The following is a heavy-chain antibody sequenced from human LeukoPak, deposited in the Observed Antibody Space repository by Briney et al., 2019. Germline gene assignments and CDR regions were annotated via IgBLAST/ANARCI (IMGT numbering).Heavy chain of an antibody. D-gene: IGHD6-13*01. CDR3: ARATQAAAGQRVDY. Sequence: ASVKVSCKASGYTFTSHFMHWVRQAPGQGLEWMGWISAYNGNTNYAQKLQGRVTMTTDTSTSTAYMELRSLRSDDTAVYYCARATQAAAGQRVDYWGQGTLVTVSS. CDR2: ISAYNGNT. CDR1: GYTFTSHF. V-gene: IGHV1-18*04. J-gene: IGHJ4*02.